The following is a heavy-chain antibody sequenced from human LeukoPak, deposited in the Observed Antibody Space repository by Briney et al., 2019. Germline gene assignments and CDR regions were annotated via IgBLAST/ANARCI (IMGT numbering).Heavy chain of an antibody. D-gene: IGHD4-17*01. Sequence: SGGSLRLSCAASGFTFSSYSMSWVRQAPGKGLEWVSYISSSSSYIYYADSVKGRFTISRDNSKNTLYLQMNSLRAEDTAVYYCARDQRYGDYEGWDDYWGQGTLVTVSS. CDR3: ARDQRYGDYEGWDDY. CDR2: ISSSSSYI. CDR1: GFTFSSYS. J-gene: IGHJ4*02. V-gene: IGHV3-21*04.